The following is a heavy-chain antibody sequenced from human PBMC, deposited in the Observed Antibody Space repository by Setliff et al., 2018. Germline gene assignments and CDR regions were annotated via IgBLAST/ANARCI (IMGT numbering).Heavy chain of an antibody. CDR2: IYTTGST. D-gene: IGHD3-10*01. J-gene: IGHJ4*02. V-gene: IGHV4-61*05. Sequence: SETLSLTCTVSGDSIRSSSYYWGWIRQSPGKGLEWIGYIYTTGSTNYNPSLKSRVAMSVDTSKNQFSLNLSSVTAADTAVYYCARALASGSYYFDYWGQGTLVTVSS. CDR3: ARALASGSYYFDY. CDR1: GDSIRSSSYY.